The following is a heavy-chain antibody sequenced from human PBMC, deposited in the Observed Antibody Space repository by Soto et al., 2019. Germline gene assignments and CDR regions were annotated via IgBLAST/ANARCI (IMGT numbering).Heavy chain of an antibody. V-gene: IGHV3-30*18. D-gene: IGHD6-19*01. CDR2: ISYDGTDK. CDR1: GFTFSTYA. Sequence: GGSLRLSCAASGFTFSTYAMHWVRQAPGKGLEWVAVISYDGTDKYYADSVKGRFTISRDNSKSTLYLQMNSLRADDTAVYYCAKEPKKWLGGNYFDYWGKGTRVT. CDR3: AKEPKKWLGGNYFDY. J-gene: IGHJ4*02.